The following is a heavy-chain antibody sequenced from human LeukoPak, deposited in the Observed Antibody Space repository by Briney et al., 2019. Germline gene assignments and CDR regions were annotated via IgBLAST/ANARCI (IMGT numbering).Heavy chain of an antibody. V-gene: IGHV3-30*18. Sequence: GGSLRLSCAASGFTFSSYGMHWVRQAPGKGLEWVAVISYDGSNKYYADSVKGRFTISRDNSKNTLYLQMNSLRAEDTAVYYCAKDLGRYRNNFFDYWGQGNLVTVSS. CDR3: AKDLGRYRNNFFDY. D-gene: IGHD1-26*01. CDR2: ISYDGSNK. CDR1: GFTFSSYG. J-gene: IGHJ4*02.